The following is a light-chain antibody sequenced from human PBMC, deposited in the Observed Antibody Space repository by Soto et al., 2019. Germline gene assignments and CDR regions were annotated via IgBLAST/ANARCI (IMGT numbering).Light chain of an antibody. CDR1: QSVSSS. Sequence: ETVMTQSQATGRVSRWERVCLSFRASQSVSSSLAWYQQKPGQAPRLLIYGAASRATGIADWLSGGGCGTDFTLAISRLEHEDFAVYYCQRRRWPITFGQGTRLEI. V-gene: IGKV3D-20*02. CDR2: GAA. J-gene: IGKJ5*01. CDR3: QRRRWPIT.